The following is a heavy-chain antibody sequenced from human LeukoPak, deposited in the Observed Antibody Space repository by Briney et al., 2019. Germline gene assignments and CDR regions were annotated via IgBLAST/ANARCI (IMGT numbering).Heavy chain of an antibody. CDR3: ARGGPPFSLDY. CDR2: IYHSGNT. V-gene: IGHV4-38-2*02. CDR1: GFPITSDYY. Sequence: SETLSLTCTVSGFPITSDYYWGWIRQPPGKGLEWIGTIYHSGNTYYNPSLLGRVTISVDTSKNQFSLKVSSVTAADTAVYYCARGGPPFSLDYWGQGTLVTVSS. J-gene: IGHJ4*02. D-gene: IGHD3-16*01.